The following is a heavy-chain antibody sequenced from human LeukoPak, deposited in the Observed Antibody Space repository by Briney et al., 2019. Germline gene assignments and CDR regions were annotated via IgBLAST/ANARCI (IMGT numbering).Heavy chain of an antibody. V-gene: IGHV3-48*01. D-gene: IGHD1-26*01. CDR2: ISSSSSTI. CDR3: ARSSKTYSGSYSDAFDI. Sequence: GGSLRLSCAASGFTFSSYEMNWVRQAPGKGLEWVSYISSSSSTIYYADSVKGRFTISRDNAKNSLYLQMNSLRAEDTAVYYCARSSKTYSGSYSDAFDIWGQGTMVTVSS. J-gene: IGHJ3*02. CDR1: GFTFSSYE.